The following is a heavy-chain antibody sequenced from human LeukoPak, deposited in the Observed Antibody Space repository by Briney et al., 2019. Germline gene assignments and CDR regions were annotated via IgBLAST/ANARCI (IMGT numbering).Heavy chain of an antibody. J-gene: IGHJ4*02. CDR2: INHSGST. V-gene: IGHV4-34*01. Sequence: PSETLSLTCAVYGGSFSGYYWSWIRQPPGKGLEWIGEINHSGSTNYNPSLKSRVTISVDTSKNQFSLKLSSVTAADTAVYYCARHRSPSHEYDSSGYYFDYWGQGTLVTVSS. D-gene: IGHD3-22*01. CDR3: ARHRSPSHEYDSSGYYFDY. CDR1: GGSFSGYY.